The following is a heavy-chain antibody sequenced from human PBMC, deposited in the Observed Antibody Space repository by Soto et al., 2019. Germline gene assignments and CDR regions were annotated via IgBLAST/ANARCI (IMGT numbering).Heavy chain of an antibody. CDR3: VRLQVLSMDV. Sequence: QVQLVQSGAEVKKPGASVKVSCKASGYTFTANFMHWVRQAPGQGLEWMGWINPNSGGTSFAQKFLGRVTMTRDSYNSNAFVERGRLTSDDTAVYYCVRLQVLSMDVWGQGTTVTVAS. CDR1: GYTFTANF. D-gene: IGHD1-1*01. CDR2: INPNSGGT. J-gene: IGHJ6*02. V-gene: IGHV1-2*02.